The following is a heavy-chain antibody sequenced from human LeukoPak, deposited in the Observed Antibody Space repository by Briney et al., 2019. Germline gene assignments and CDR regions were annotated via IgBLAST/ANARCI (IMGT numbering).Heavy chain of an antibody. Sequence: GASVKVSCKASGYTFTDYYMHWVRQAPGQGLEWMGWINPNSGGTDYARKFQGRVTMTRDTSISTAYMELKWLGSDDTAVYYCARGGYCSSGNCFVLAAEFDYWGQGTLVTVSS. D-gene: IGHD2-15*01. J-gene: IGHJ4*02. CDR1: GYTFTDYY. CDR3: ARGGYCSSGNCFVLAAEFDY. V-gene: IGHV1-2*02. CDR2: INPNSGGT.